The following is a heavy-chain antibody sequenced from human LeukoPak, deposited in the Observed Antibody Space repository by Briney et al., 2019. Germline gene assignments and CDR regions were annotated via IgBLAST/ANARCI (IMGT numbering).Heavy chain of an antibody. CDR3: AKAQTPYDILTGFDY. D-gene: IGHD3-9*01. Sequence: PGGSLRLSCAASGFTFSSYAMVWVRQAPGKGLEWVSAISGSGGSTYYADSVKGRFTISRDNSKNTLYLQMNSLRAEDTAVYYCAKAQTPYDILTGFDYWGQGTLVTVSS. CDR1: GFTFSSYA. J-gene: IGHJ4*02. CDR2: ISGSGGST. V-gene: IGHV3-23*01.